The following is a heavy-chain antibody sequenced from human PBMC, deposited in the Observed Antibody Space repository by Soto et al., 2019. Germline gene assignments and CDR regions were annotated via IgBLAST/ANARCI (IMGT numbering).Heavy chain of an antibody. V-gene: IGHV4-39*07. Sequence: SETLSLTCTVSGVSISSGGYYWSWIRQPPGKGLEWIGEINHSGSTNYNPSLKSRVTISVDTSKNQFSLKLSSVTAADTAVYYCARAARLAVAVHFDYWGQGTLVTVSS. CDR2: INHSGST. D-gene: IGHD6-19*01. CDR1: GVSISSGGYY. CDR3: ARAARLAVAVHFDY. J-gene: IGHJ4*02.